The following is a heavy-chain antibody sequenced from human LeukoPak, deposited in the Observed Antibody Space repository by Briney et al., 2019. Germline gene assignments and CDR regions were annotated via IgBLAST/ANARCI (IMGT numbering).Heavy chain of an antibody. Sequence: ASVKVSCKASGGTFSSYAISWVRQAPGQGLEWMGRIIPILGIANYAQKFQGRVTITADKSTSTAYMELSSLRSEDTAVYYCARDLVTPSENYCYGMDVWGQGTTVTVSS. CDR1: GGTFSSYA. CDR3: ARDLVTPSENYCYGMDV. V-gene: IGHV1-69*04. CDR2: IIPILGIA. D-gene: IGHD4-23*01. J-gene: IGHJ6*02.